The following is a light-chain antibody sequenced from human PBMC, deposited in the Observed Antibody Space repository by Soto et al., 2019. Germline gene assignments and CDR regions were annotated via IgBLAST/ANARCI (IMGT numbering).Light chain of an antibody. CDR1: TSNIGAGYD. Sequence: QPVLTQPPSVSGAPGQRVTISCTGSTSNIGAGYDVHWYQQLPGRAPRLLIYGNSNRPSGVPDRFSGSKSGTSASLAITGLQADDEADYYCQSYDSSLSVVFGGGTKVTVL. J-gene: IGLJ2*01. CDR3: QSYDSSLSVV. CDR2: GNS. V-gene: IGLV1-40*01.